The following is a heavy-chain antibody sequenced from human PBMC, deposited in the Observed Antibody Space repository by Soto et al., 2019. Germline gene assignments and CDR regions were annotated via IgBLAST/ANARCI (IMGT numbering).Heavy chain of an antibody. D-gene: IGHD3-3*01. V-gene: IGHV1-8*01. CDR2: MNPNSGNT. Sequence: QVQLVQSGAEVKKPGASVKVSCKASGYTFTSYDINWVRQATGQGLEWMGWMNPNSGNTGYAQKFQGRVTMTRNTSIGTAYMELSSLRSEDTAVYYCARGEELEWNYYYGMDVWGQGTTVTVSS. J-gene: IGHJ6*02. CDR1: GYTFTSYD. CDR3: ARGEELEWNYYYGMDV.